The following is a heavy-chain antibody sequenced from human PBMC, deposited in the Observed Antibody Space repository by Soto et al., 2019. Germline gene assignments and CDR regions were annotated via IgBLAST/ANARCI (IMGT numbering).Heavy chain of an antibody. V-gene: IGHV6-1*01. D-gene: IGHD5-12*01. CDR1: GDSVSSNSAA. J-gene: IGHJ5*02. CDR2: TYYRSKWYN. CDR3: ARDNRVAATIRDRYNWFDP. Sequence: SQTLSLPCAISGDSVSSNSAAWNWIRQSPSRGLEWLGRTYYRSKWYNDYAVSVKSRITINPDTSKNQFSLQLNSVTPEDTAVYYCARDNRVAATIRDRYNWFDPWGQGTLVTVSS.